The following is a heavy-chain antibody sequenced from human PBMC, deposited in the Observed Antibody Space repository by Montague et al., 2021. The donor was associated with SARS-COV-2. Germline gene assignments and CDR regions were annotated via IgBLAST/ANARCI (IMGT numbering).Heavy chain of an antibody. CDR2: VYRTGGT. CDR1: GGSVNSTNW. CDR3: ARTGAYDHFDY. J-gene: IGHJ4*02. V-gene: IGHV4-4*02. Sequence: SETLSLTCTVSGGSVNSTNWWSWVRQPPGKGLEWIAEVYRTGGTMFNPSFRSRVTLSIDRSKNLFCLNLNSVTVADTAVYYCARTGAYDHFDYWGPGTLVIVSS. D-gene: IGHD5-12*01.